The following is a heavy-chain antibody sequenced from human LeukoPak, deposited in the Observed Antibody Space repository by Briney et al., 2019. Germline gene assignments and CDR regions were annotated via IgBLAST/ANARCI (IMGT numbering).Heavy chain of an antibody. CDR2: MNPNSGNT. CDR1: GYTFTSYD. D-gene: IGHD6-19*01. CDR3: ARAGQWLPVDY. J-gene: IGHJ4*02. V-gene: IGHV1-8*01. Sequence: ASVKVSCKASGYTFTSYDINWVRQATGQGLEWMGWMNPNSGNTGYAQKFQGRVTMTRNTSISTAYMELSSLRSEDTAVYHWARAGQWLPVDYWGQGTLVTVSS.